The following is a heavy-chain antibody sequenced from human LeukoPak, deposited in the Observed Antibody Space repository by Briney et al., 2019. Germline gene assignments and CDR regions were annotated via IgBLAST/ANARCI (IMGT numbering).Heavy chain of an antibody. CDR1: GFTLSSYG. V-gene: IGHV3-30*18. D-gene: IGHD6-13*01. J-gene: IGHJ6*02. CDR3: AKDYGIAAVGIESRGTDV. CDR2: ISYDGSNK. Sequence: GRSLRLSCAASGFTLSSYGMYWVRQAPGKGLEWAAVISYDGSNKYYADSVKGRFTISRDNSKNTLYLQMNSLRAEDTAVYYCAKDYGIAAVGIESRGTDVWGQGTTVTVSS.